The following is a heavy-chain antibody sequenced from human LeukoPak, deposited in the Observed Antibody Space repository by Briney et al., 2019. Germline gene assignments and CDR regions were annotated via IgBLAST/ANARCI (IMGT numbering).Heavy chain of an antibody. CDR1: GFTFGSYA. Sequence: GGSLRLSCAASGFTFGSYAMNWVRQAPGEGLEWVSGIGASGANTYYADSVRGRFTISRDNSMGTMFLQMHSLRAEDTAVYYCTKAPDNDYYYFQYWGQGALVSVSS. J-gene: IGHJ4*02. CDR3: TKAPDNDYYYFQY. CDR2: IGASGANT. D-gene: IGHD1-1*01. V-gene: IGHV3-23*01.